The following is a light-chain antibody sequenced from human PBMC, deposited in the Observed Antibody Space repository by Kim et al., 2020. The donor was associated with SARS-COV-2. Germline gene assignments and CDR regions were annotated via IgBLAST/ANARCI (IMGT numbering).Light chain of an antibody. V-gene: IGKV3-11*01. J-gene: IGKJ2*01. CDR2: DAS. CDR1: QSVSSY. CDR3: QQRSSWPLYT. Sequence: DIVLTQSPATLSLSPGERATLSCRASQSVSSYLAWYQQKPGQAPRLLIYDASNRAADIPARFSGSGSGTDFTLTISSLEPEDFAVYYCQQRSSWPLYTFGQGTKLEI.